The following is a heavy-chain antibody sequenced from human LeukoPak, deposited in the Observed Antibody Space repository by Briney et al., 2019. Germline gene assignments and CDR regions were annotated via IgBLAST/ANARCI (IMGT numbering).Heavy chain of an antibody. Sequence: GGSLRLSCAASGFTFSSYGMHWVRQAPGKGLEWVAVIWNDASHDNYVDSVKGRFTISRDNSKNTLYLQMNSLRAEDTAVYYCARPSYDFWSGYYYYYMDVWGKGTTVTVSS. D-gene: IGHD3-3*01. CDR1: GFTFSSYG. CDR3: ARPSYDFWSGYYYYYMDV. J-gene: IGHJ6*03. CDR2: IWNDASHD. V-gene: IGHV3-33*01.